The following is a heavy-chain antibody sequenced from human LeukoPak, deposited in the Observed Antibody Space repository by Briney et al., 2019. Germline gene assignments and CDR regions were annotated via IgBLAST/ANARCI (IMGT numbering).Heavy chain of an antibody. CDR1: GFSFSNAW. CDR2: IKSKTDGGTT. CDR3: TTDPQRGYYFDY. V-gene: IGHV3-15*01. Sequence: GGSLRLSCAASGFSFSNAWMSWVRQAPGKGLEWVGRIKSKTDGGTTDDAAPVKGRFTISRDDSKNTLYPQMNSLKTEDTAVYYCTTDPQRGYYFDYWGQGTLVTVSS. J-gene: IGHJ4*02. D-gene: IGHD5-24*01.